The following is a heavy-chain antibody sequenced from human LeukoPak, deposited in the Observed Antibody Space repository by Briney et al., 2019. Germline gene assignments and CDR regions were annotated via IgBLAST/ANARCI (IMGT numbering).Heavy chain of an antibody. CDR3: TRGPLGGMTTVTPLRY. D-gene: IGHD4-17*01. Sequence: PGGSLRLSCAASGLSVNTNYMSWVRQAPGKGLECVSVIYSDGSTYYADSVKGRFTISRDTSKNMLFLQMSSLKTEDTAVYYCTRGPLGGMTTVTPLRYWGQGTLVTVSS. V-gene: IGHV3-53*03. J-gene: IGHJ4*02. CDR1: GLSVNTNY. CDR2: IYSDGST.